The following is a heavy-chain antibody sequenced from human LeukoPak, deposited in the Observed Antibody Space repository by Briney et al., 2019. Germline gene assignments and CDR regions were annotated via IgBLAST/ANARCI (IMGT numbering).Heavy chain of an antibody. CDR2: IYYSGST. Sequence: SETLSLTCTVSGGSISTYYWNWIRQPPGKGLGWIGCIYYSGSTNYNPSLKSRVTISVDTSKNQFSLKLNSVTAADTAVYYCARGRPLYDYWGQGTLVTVSS. J-gene: IGHJ4*02. CDR1: GGSISTYY. V-gene: IGHV4-59*01. CDR3: ARGRPLYDY.